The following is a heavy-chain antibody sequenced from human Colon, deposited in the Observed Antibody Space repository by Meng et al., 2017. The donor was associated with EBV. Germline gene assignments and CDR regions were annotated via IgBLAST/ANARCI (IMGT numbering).Heavy chain of an antibody. CDR1: GGSFSNNCYY. Sequence: HLQLQACGAGLLKPSETLSLPCTVAGGSFSNNCYYWIWLPPPTGMVLVGVVDNYHSASTYYNPSLQSRVSMFVDPSKIPFSLMLTSVTATDMAVYYCATSSGGSGRDCWGQGTLVTVSS. CDR2: NYHSAST. CDR3: ATSSGGSGRDC. V-gene: IGHV4-39*01. D-gene: IGHD3-10*01. J-gene: IGHJ4*02.